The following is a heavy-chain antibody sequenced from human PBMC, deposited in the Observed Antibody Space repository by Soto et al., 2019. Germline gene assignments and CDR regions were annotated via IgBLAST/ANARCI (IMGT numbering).Heavy chain of an antibody. CDR1: GGSISSSSYY. V-gene: IGHV4-39*01. J-gene: IGHJ5*02. CDR2: IYYSGST. Sequence: PSETLCLTCTVSGGSISSSSYYWGWIRQPPGKGLEWIGSIYYSGSTYYNPSLKSRVTISVDTSRNQFSLKLSSVTAADTAVYYCARRTSQEDIVVVPAAMGVNWFDPWGQGTLVTVSS. CDR3: ARRTSQEDIVVVPAAMGVNWFDP. D-gene: IGHD2-2*01.